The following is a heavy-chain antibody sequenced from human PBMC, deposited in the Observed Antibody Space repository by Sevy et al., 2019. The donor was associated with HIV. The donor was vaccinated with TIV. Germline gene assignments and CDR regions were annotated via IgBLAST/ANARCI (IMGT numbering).Heavy chain of an antibody. CDR1: GGSFSGYY. D-gene: IGHD5-18*01. J-gene: IGHJ4*02. CDR3: ARGAGSRYSYGLVTELNHSYFDY. Sequence: SETLSLTCAVYGGSFSGYYWSWIRQPPGKGLEWVGEINHSGSTNYNRALKSRVIISVETSRNQVSLTMSSVTAAEKAVYYWARGAGSRYSYGLVTELNHSYFDYWGQGTLVTVSS. CDR2: INHSGST. V-gene: IGHV4-34*01.